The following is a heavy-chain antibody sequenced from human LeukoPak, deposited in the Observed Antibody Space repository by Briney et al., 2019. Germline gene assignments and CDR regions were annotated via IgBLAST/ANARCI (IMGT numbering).Heavy chain of an antibody. D-gene: IGHD6-19*01. V-gene: IGHV1-2*02. J-gene: IGHJ4*02. CDR2: INPNSGGT. CDR1: GGTFSSYA. Sequence: ASVKVSCKASGGTFSSYAISWVRQAPGQGLEWMGWINPNSGGTNYAQKFQGRVTMTRDTSISTAYMELSRLRSDDTAVYYCASPMYSSGWYPPDYWGQGTLVTVSS. CDR3: ASPMYSSGWYPPDY.